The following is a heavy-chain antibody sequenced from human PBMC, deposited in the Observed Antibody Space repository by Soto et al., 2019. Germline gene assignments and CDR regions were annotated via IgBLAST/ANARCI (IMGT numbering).Heavy chain of an antibody. CDR2: IYYSGST. D-gene: IGHD3-10*01. CDR3: ARGDMVRGVTQFDY. CDR1: GGSISSGGYY. Sequence: QVQLQESGPGLVKPSQTLSLTCTVSGGSISSGGYYWSWIRQHPGKGLEWIGYIYYSGSTYYNPSLQCRVTRXVXTXXNQFSLKLSSVTAADTAVYYCARGDMVRGVTQFDYWGQGTLVTVSS. V-gene: IGHV4-31*03. J-gene: IGHJ4*02.